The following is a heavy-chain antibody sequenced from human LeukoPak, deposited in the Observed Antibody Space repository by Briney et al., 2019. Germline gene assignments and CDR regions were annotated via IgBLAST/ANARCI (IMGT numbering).Heavy chain of an antibody. CDR1: GFTFRNYG. J-gene: IGHJ4*02. Sequence: PGGSLRLSCAASGFTFRNYGMHWVRQAPGKGLEWVAIIWYDGSREYYLDSVKGRFTISKDNAKNTVYLQMNNLRAEDTAVYYCVSFYEAYWGRGTLVTVSS. V-gene: IGHV3-33*03. CDR2: IWYDGSRE. D-gene: IGHD2/OR15-2a*01. CDR3: VSFYEAY.